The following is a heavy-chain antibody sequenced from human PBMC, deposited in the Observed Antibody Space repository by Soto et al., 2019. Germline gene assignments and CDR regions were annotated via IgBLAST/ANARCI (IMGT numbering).Heavy chain of an antibody. CDR1: GYSFTSYW. V-gene: IGHV5-51*01. Sequence: PGESLKISCKGSGYSFTSYWIGWVRQMPGKGLEWMGIIYPGDSVTRYSPSFQGQVTISADKSISTAYLQWSSLKASDTAMYYCASPIRGCSSTSCYPDGNYYYYGMDVWGQGTTVTVSS. CDR2: IYPGDSVT. J-gene: IGHJ6*02. D-gene: IGHD2-2*01. CDR3: ASPIRGCSSTSCYPDGNYYYYGMDV.